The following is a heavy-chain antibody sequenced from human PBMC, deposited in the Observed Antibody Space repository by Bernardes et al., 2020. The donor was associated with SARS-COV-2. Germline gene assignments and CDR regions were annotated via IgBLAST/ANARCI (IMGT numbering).Heavy chain of an antibody. D-gene: IGHD4-17*01. J-gene: IGHJ4*02. CDR3: ARTTTVRCFEY. CDR2: ISSSGSTI. V-gene: IGHV3-48*03. Sequence: GGSLRLSCAASGFTFSSYEMNWVRQAPGKGLEWVSYISSSGSTIYYADSVKGRFTISRDNAKNSLYLQMNSLRAEDTAVYYCARTTTVRCFEYWGQGTLVTVSS. CDR1: GFTFSSYE.